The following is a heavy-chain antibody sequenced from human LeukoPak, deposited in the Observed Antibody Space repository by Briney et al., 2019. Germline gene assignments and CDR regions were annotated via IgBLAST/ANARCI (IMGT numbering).Heavy chain of an antibody. CDR2: ISSSSSTI. Sequence: GGSLRLSCAASGFTFSSYSMNWVRQAPGKGLEWVSYISSSSSTIYYADSVKGRFTISRDNAKNSLYLQMNSLRAEDTAVYYCAREGIQLWLKGGYFDYWGQGTLVTVSS. J-gene: IGHJ4*02. CDR1: GFTFSSYS. V-gene: IGHV3-48*04. CDR3: AREGIQLWLKGGYFDY. D-gene: IGHD5-18*01.